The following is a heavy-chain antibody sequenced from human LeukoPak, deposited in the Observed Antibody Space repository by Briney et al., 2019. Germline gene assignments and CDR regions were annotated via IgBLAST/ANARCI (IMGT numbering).Heavy chain of an antibody. D-gene: IGHD3-10*01. CDR2: IYNSGST. J-gene: IGHJ4*02. Sequence: SQTLSLTCTVSGGFISSGGYYWSWIRQHPGKGLEWIGYIYNSGSTYYNPPLKSRVTISVDTSKNQFSLKLSSVTAADTAVYYCAREIYVVREIVIPSYCDYWGQGTLVTVSS. V-gene: IGHV4-31*03. CDR3: AREIYVVREIVIPSYCDY. CDR1: GGFISSGGYY.